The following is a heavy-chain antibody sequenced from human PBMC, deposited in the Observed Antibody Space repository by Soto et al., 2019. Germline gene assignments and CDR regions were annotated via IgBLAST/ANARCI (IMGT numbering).Heavy chain of an antibody. CDR2: INAGNGNT. CDR1: GYTFTSYA. CDR3: ARGLDIVVVPTYYFDY. D-gene: IGHD2-2*03. J-gene: IGHJ4*02. V-gene: IGHV1-3*01. Sequence: GASVKVSWKASGYTFTSYAMHWVRQAPGQRLEWMGWINAGNGNTKYSQKFQGRVTITRDTSASTAYMELSSLRSEDTAVYYCARGLDIVVVPTYYFDYWGQGTLVTVSS.